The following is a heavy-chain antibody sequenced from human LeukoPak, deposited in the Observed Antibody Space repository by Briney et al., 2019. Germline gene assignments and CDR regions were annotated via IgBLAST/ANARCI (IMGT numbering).Heavy chain of an antibody. Sequence: SETLSLTCTVSGGSISSSSYYWGWIRQPPGKGLEWIGSIYHSGSTYYNPSLKSRVTISVDTSKNQFSLKLSSVTAADTAVYYCAREANYDILTGYYWYYYYMDVWGKGTTVTISS. D-gene: IGHD3-9*01. CDR3: AREANYDILTGYYWYYYYMDV. CDR2: IYHSGST. J-gene: IGHJ6*03. V-gene: IGHV4-39*07. CDR1: GGSISSSSYY.